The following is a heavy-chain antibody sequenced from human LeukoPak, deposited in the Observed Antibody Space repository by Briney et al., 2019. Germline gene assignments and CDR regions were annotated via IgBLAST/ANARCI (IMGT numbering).Heavy chain of an antibody. CDR2: ISAYNGNT. D-gene: IGHD6-13*01. CDR1: GGTFSSYA. V-gene: IGHV1-18*01. CDR3: ARVRYSSSQNLYDY. Sequence: ASVKVSCKASGGTFSSYAISWVRQAPGQGLEWMGWISAYNGNTNYAQKLQGRVTMTTDTYTSTAYMELRSLRSDDTAVCYCARVRYSSSQNLYDYWGQGTLVTVSS. J-gene: IGHJ4*02.